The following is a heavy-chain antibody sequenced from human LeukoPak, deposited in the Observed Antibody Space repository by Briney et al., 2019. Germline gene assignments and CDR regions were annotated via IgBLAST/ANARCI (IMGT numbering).Heavy chain of an antibody. CDR2: LYSDGNT. CDR3: ARGVEPLAANTLAY. V-gene: IGHV3-53*01. Sequence: PGESLTLSCAASGFTVITNDTTWLRQAPGKGLEWVAVLYSDGNTKYPDSVQGRFTISRDNSKNTLYLELNSLSPDDTAVYYCARGVEPLAANTLAYWGQGTLVTVSS. CDR1: GFTVITND. D-gene: IGHD1-14*01. J-gene: IGHJ4*02.